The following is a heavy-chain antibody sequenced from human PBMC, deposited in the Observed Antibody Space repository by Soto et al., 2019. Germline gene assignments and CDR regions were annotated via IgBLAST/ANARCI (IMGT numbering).Heavy chain of an antibody. CDR1: GFTFSSYD. CDR2: IGTAGDT. J-gene: IGHJ4*02. V-gene: IGHV3-13*01. CDR3: SRMGMGRGGATNFDY. D-gene: IGHD1-26*01. Sequence: EVQMVESGGGLVQPGGSLRLSCAASGFTFSSYDMHWVRQATGKGLEWVSAIGTAGDTYYPGYVKGRYTISRENAKNTLYLKMNSLRAEDTAVYYCSRMGMGRGGATNFDYGGQGTLVTFSS.